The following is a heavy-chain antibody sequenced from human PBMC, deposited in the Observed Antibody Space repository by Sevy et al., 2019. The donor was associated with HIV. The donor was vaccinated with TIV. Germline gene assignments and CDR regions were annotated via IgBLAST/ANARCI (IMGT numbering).Heavy chain of an antibody. CDR2: ISGDGGST. J-gene: IGHJ4*02. CDR3: AKDLAGEGPYGSGSLDY. CDR1: GFTFDDYA. V-gene: IGHV3-43D*03. Sequence: GGSLRLSCAASGFTFDDYAMHWVRQAPGKGLEWVSLISGDGGSTYYADSVKGRFTTSRDNSKNSQSLQMTSLRAEDTAFYYCAKDLAGEGPYGSGSLDYWGQGTLVTVSS. D-gene: IGHD3-10*01.